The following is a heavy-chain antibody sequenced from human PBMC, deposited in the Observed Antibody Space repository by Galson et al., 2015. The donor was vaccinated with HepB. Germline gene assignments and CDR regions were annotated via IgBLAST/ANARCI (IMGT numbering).Heavy chain of an antibody. CDR1: GFTFSSYA. CDR3: ARDRPSGYDFWSGYYTYYYYYYMDV. J-gene: IGHJ6*03. Sequence: SLRLSCAASGFTFSSYAMHWVRQAPGKGLEWVAVISYDGSNKYYADSVKGRFTISRDNSKNTLYLQMNSLRAEDTAVYYCARDRPSGYDFWSGYYTYYYYYYMDVWGKGTTVTVSS. V-gene: IGHV3-30-3*01. CDR2: ISYDGSNK. D-gene: IGHD3-3*01.